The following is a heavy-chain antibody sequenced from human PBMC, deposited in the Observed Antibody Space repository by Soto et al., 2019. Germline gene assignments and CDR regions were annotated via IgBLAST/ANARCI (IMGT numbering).Heavy chain of an antibody. CDR1: GFTFSSNA. V-gene: IGHV3-23*01. CDR2: LSGGGGST. J-gene: IGHJ4*02. D-gene: IGHD3-3*01. CDR3: AKYGDDFWTGLYYFDY. Sequence: PGGSLRLSCTASGFTFSSNAMSWVRQAPGKGLEWVSGLSGGGGSTYYADSVKGRFTISRDNSKNTMYLQMNSLRAEDTAIYYCAKYGDDFWTGLYYFDYWGQGILVTVSS.